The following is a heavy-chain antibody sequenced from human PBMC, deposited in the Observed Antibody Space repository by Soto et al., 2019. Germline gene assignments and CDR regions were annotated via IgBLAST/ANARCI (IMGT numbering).Heavy chain of an antibody. Sequence: EVQLVESGGGLVQPGGSLSLSCAASGSTFSSYWMSWVRPAPGKGLEWVANIKQDGREKYYVDSVKGRFTISRDNAKNTRYLKMNSLRAEDTAVYYSARYCSGGSGYSDYFDYWGPGTLVTVSS. D-gene: IGHD2-15*01. CDR2: IKQDGREK. CDR3: ARYCSGGSGYSDYFDY. V-gene: IGHV3-7*05. J-gene: IGHJ4*02. CDR1: GSTFSSYW.